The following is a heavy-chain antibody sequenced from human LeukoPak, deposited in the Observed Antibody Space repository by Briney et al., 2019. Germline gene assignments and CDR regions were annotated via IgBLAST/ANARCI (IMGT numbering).Heavy chain of an antibody. D-gene: IGHD1-1*01. CDR2: IYPGDSDT. CDR3: ARLEYNWNDVGYFDY. V-gene: IGHV5-51*01. J-gene: IGHJ4*02. Sequence: GESLQISCKGSGYSFTSYWIGWVRPMPGKGLEWMGIIYPGDSDTRYSPSFQGQVTISADKSISTAYLQWSSLKASDTAMYYCARLEYNWNDVGYFDYWGQGTLVTVSS. CDR1: GYSFTSYW.